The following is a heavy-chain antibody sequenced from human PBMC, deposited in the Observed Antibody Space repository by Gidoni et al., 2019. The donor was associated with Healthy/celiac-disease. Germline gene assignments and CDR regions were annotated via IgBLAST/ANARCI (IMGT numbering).Heavy chain of an antibody. CDR1: GGYCGSYA. J-gene: IGHJ5*02. D-gene: IGHD4-17*01. Sequence: QVQRVQSGAEVTEPGCTVKVSCKASGGYCGSYAISWVRQAPVQGLEWMGGIIPIFGTANYAQKCQGTVTITADDSTSTAYMELSSLRSEDTAVYYCACPPPYGDGNWFDPWGQGTLVTVSS. CDR3: ACPPPYGDGNWFDP. V-gene: IGHV1-69*01. CDR2: IIPIFGTA.